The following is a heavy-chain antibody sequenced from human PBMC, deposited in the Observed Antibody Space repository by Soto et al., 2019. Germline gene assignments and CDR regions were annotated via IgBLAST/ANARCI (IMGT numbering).Heavy chain of an antibody. CDR2: ISYDGSNK. J-gene: IGHJ4*02. D-gene: IGHD3-10*01. CDR3: AREMVRGVIKVGY. Sequence: QVQLVESGGGVVQPGRSLRLSCAASGFTFSSYGMHWVRQAPGKGLEWVAVISYDGSNKYYADSVKGRFTISRDNSKNTLYLRMNSLRAEDTAVYYCAREMVRGVIKVGYWGQGTLVTVSS. CDR1: GFTFSSYG. V-gene: IGHV3-30*03.